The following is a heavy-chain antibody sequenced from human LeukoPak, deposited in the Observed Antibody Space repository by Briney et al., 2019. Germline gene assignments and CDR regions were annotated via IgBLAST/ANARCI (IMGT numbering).Heavy chain of an antibody. CDR2: IYSGGST. Sequence: GGSLRLSCAASGFTVSSNYMSWVRQAPGKGLEWVSVIYSGGSTYYADSVRGRFTISRDNSKNTLYLQMNSLRAEDTAVYYCARNSGYDHYYFAYWGQGTLVTVSS. V-gene: IGHV3-53*01. CDR1: GFTVSSNY. CDR3: ARNSGYDHYYFAY. J-gene: IGHJ4*02. D-gene: IGHD5-12*01.